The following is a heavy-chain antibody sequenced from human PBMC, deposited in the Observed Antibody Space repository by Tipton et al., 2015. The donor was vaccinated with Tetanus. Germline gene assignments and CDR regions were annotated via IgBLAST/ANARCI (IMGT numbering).Heavy chain of an antibody. CDR1: GYTFSNYG. CDR3: ATFYNGSGSYRGGLRKFDY. D-gene: IGHD3-10*01. Sequence: QVQLVQSGAEMKKPGASVKVSCKASGYTFSNYGITWVRQAPGQGLEWMGWVSPYNGDTFFAQNVQGRVTMTTDTSTSTAYMELRTLRSDDTAVYYCATFYNGSGSYRGGLRKFDYWGQGTLVTVSS. CDR2: VSPYNGDT. J-gene: IGHJ4*02. V-gene: IGHV1-18*01.